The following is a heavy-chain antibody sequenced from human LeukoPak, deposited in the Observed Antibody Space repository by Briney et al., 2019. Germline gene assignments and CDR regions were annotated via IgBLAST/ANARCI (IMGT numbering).Heavy chain of an antibody. CDR1: GGSFSGYY. D-gene: IGHD5-18*01. Sequence: PSETLSLTCAVYGGSFSGYYWSWIRQHPGKGLEWIGYIYYSGTTYYNPSLKSRVSISEDTSKNQFSLNLSSVTAADTAVYYCARDLGQYSYIDSWGQGTLVTVSS. V-gene: IGHV4-31*11. J-gene: IGHJ4*02. CDR3: ARDLGQYSYIDS. CDR2: IYYSGTT.